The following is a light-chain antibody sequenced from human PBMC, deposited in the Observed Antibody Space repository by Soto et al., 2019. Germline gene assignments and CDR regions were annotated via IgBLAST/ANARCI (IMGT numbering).Light chain of an antibody. CDR2: DAS. CDR1: QGISSA. CDR3: QQFNSYPPFP. J-gene: IGKJ3*01. V-gene: IGKV1-13*02. Sequence: AIQLNQSPSSLSASVGDRVTITCRASQGISSALARYQQKPGKAPKLLIYDASSLESGVPSRFSASGSVTDFTLTISSLLPEDFATYYCQQFNSYPPFPFCPRAKVDIK.